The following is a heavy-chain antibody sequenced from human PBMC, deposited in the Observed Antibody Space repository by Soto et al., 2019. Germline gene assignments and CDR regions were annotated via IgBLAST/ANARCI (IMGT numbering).Heavy chain of an antibody. Sequence: ASVNVSCKASGYTFTSYYMHWVRQAPGQGLEWMGIINPSGGSTSYAQKFQGRVTMTRDTSTSTVYMELSSLRSEDTAVYYCARFRTVGNIVATSSYYYYGMDVWGQGTTVTVSS. CDR3: ARFRTVGNIVATSSYYYYGMDV. CDR2: INPSGGST. V-gene: IGHV1-46*01. CDR1: GYTFTSYY. J-gene: IGHJ6*02. D-gene: IGHD5-12*01.